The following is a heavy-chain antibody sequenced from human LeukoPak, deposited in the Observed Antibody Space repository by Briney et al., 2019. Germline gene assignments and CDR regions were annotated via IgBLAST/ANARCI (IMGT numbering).Heavy chain of an antibody. CDR3: ARKYYDILTGYYRGPWDAFDI. V-gene: IGHV3-7*01. J-gene: IGHJ3*02. CDR2: IKQDGSEK. Sequence: GGSLRLSCAASGFTFSSYWMSWVRQAPGKGLEWVANIKQDGSEKYYVDSVKGRFTISRDNAKNSLYLQMNSLRAEDTAVYYCARKYYDILTGYYRGPWDAFDIWGQGTMVTVSS. D-gene: IGHD3-9*01. CDR1: GFTFSSYW.